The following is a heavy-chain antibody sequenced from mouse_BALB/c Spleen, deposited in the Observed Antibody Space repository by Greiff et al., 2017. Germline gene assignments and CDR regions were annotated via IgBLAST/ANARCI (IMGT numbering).Heavy chain of an antibody. CDR1: GFTFSDYG. V-gene: IGHV5-15*02. D-gene: IGHD2-4*01. J-gene: IGHJ4*01. CDR3: ARDQGDYDAAPYAMDY. Sequence: EVMLVESGGGLVQPGGSRKLSCAASGFTFSDYGMAWVRQAPGKGPEWVAFISNLAYSIYYADTVTGRFTISRENAKNTLYLEMSSLRSEDTAMYYCARDQGDYDAAPYAMDYWGQGTSVTVSS. CDR2: ISNLAYSI.